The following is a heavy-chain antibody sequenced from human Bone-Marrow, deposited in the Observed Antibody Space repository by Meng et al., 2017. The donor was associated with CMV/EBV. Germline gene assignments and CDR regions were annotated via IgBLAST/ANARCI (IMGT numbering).Heavy chain of an antibody. D-gene: IGHD3-22*01. J-gene: IGHJ3*02. CDR1: GYTFTSYG. CDR3: AKDPRPLNMIVVVTLLGGAFDI. V-gene: IGHV1-18*01. Sequence: ASVKVSCKASGYTFTSYGISWVRQAPGQGLEWMGWISAYNGNTNYAQKLQGRVTMTTDTSTSTAYMELRSLRSDDTAVYYCAKDPRPLNMIVVVTLLGGAFDIWGQGTMVTVSS. CDR2: ISAYNGNT.